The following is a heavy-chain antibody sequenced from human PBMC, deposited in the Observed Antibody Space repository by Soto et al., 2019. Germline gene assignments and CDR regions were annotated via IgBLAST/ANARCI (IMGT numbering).Heavy chain of an antibody. D-gene: IGHD3-3*01. CDR2: IYYSGST. Sequence: PSETLSLTCTVSGGSISSYYWSWSRQPPGKGLEWIGYIYYSGSTNYNPSLKSRVTISVDTSQNQFSLRLSSLTAADTAIYYCATRITVFGLLIPPFDPWGQGTQVTVSS. CDR1: GGSISSYY. J-gene: IGHJ5*02. CDR3: ATRITVFGLLIPPFDP. V-gene: IGHV4-59*03.